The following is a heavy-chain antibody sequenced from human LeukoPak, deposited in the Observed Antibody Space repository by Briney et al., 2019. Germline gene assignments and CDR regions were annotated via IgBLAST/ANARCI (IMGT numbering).Heavy chain of an antibody. J-gene: IGHJ3*02. V-gene: IGHV3-21*04. D-gene: IGHD2-15*01. CDR1: GFTFSSYN. CDR2: ITSSSSYV. CDR3: AKDSGSGGFLAFDI. Sequence: GGSLRLSCEASGFTFSSYNMNWVRQAPGKRLEWVSSITSSSSYVFYADSVKGRFTISRDNAKNSLYLQMNSLRAEDMALYYCAKDSGSGGFLAFDIWGQGTMVTVSS.